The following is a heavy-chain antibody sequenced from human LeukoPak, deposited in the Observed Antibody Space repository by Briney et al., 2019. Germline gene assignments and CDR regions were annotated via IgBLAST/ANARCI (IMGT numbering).Heavy chain of an antibody. D-gene: IGHD3-22*01. V-gene: IGHV3-23*01. CDR1: GFTFSSYA. CDR2: ISGSGGST. Sequence: GGSLRLSCAASGFTFSSYAMSWVRQAPGKGLEWVSAISGSGGSTYHADSVKGRFTISRDNSKNTLYLQMNSLRAEDTAVYYCAKDQFTFGLHDSPLDYWDQGTLVTVSS. CDR3: AKDQFTFGLHDSPLDY. J-gene: IGHJ4*02.